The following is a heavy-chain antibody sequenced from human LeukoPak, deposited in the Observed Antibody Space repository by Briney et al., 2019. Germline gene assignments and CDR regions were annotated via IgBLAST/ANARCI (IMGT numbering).Heavy chain of an antibody. D-gene: IGHD6-6*01. J-gene: IGHJ4*02. CDR3: ARDLRSSAYFDY. CDR2: INPNSGGT. V-gene: IGHV1-2*06. CDR1: GYTFTGYY. Sequence: ASVKVSCKASGYTFTGYYTHWVRQAPGQGLEWMGRINPNSGGTNYAQKFQGRVTMTRDTSISTAYMELSRLRSDDTAVYYCARDLRSSAYFDYWGQGTLVTVSS.